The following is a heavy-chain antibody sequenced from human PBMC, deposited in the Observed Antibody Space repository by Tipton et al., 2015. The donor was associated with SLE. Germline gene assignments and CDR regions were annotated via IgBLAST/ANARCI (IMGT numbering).Heavy chain of an antibody. CDR1: GGSISSGSYY. Sequence: LRLSCTVSGGSISSGSYYWSWIRQPAGKGLEWIGRIYTSGGTNYNPSLKSRVTISVDTSKNQFSLKLSSVTAADTAVHYCARGFLEWLFDDAFDIWGQGTMVTVSS. CDR2: IYTSGGT. V-gene: IGHV4-61*02. CDR3: ARGFLEWLFDDAFDI. J-gene: IGHJ3*02. D-gene: IGHD3-3*01.